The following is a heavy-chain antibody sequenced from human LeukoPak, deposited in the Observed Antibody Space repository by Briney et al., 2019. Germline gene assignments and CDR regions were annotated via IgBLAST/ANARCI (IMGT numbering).Heavy chain of an antibody. CDR2: ISTSSSTI. Sequence: PGGSLRLSRAASGFTFSSYSMNWVRQAPGKGLEWISYISTSSSTIYYADSMKGRFTISRDNAKNSLYLQMNSPRDEDTAVYYCAREGIDGYNYFDYWGQGTLVTVSS. V-gene: IGHV3-48*02. CDR3: AREGIDGYNYFDY. CDR1: GFTFSSYS. J-gene: IGHJ4*02. D-gene: IGHD5-24*01.